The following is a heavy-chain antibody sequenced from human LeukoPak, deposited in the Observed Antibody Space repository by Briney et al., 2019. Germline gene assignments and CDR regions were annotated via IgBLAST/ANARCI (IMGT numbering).Heavy chain of an antibody. V-gene: IGHV3-23*01. Sequence: GGSLRLSCAASGFTLTTYAMSWVRQAPGKGLEWVSSIVGSGVNTYYADSIKGRFTISRDTSKNTVYLQMNSLTAADTAVYYCAKARMGNTLYPIEVNFDSWGQGTLVTVSS. J-gene: IGHJ4*02. CDR3: AKARMGNTLYPIEVNFDS. D-gene: IGHD2-2*02. CDR2: IVGSGVNT. CDR1: GFTLTTYA.